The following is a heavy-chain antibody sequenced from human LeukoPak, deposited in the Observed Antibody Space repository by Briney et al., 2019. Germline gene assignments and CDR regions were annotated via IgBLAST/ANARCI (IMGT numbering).Heavy chain of an antibody. CDR1: GFTVSSNY. D-gene: IGHD5-18*01. CDR3: ARIPGYSYYFDY. J-gene: IGHJ4*02. V-gene: IGHV3-66*02. CDR2: ISGSGGST. Sequence: PGGSLRLSCAASGFTVSSNYMSWVRQAPGKGLEWVSAISGSGGSTYYADSVKGRFTISRDNSKNTLYLQMNSLRAEDTAVYYCARIPGYSYYFDYWGQGTLVTVSS.